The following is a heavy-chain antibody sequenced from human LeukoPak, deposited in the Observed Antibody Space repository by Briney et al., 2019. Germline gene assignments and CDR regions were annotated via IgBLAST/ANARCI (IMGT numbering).Heavy chain of an antibody. CDR2: IYYSGST. V-gene: IGHV4-31*03. Sequence: SETLSLTCTVSGGSISSGGYYWSRIRQHPGKGLEWIGYIYYSGSTYYNPSLKSRVTISVDTSKNQFSLKLSSVTAADTAVYYCARGRSTSSFDPWGQGTLVTVSS. J-gene: IGHJ5*02. D-gene: IGHD2-2*01. CDR1: GGSISSGGYY. CDR3: ARGRSTSSFDP.